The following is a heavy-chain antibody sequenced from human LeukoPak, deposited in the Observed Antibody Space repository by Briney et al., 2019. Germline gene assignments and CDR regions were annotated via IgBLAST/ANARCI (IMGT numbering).Heavy chain of an antibody. CDR1: GFTVSGTH. V-gene: IGHV3-53*01. D-gene: IGHD3-16*01. J-gene: IGHJ4*02. Sequence: GGSLRLSCAASGFTVSGTHMSWVRQAPGKGLEWVSAMYTGGTTYYAASVKGRFTISRDNSRNTLFLHMSSLRADDTAVYYCAKDEATSGGGLASWGQGALDTVSS. CDR2: MYTGGTT. CDR3: AKDEATSGGGLAS.